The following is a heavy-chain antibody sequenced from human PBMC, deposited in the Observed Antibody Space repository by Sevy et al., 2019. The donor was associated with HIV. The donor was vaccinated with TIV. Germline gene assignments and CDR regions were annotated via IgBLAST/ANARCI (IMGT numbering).Heavy chain of an antibody. CDR1: GFTFSSYS. V-gene: IGHV3-21*01. D-gene: IGHD3-9*01. CDR3: ARVKFGGRYLFVI. J-gene: IGHJ3*02. CDR2: ISSSSSYI. Sequence: GGSLRLSCAASGFTFSSYSMNWVRQAPGKGLEWVSSISSSSSYIYYADSVKGRFTISRDNAKNSLYLQMNSLRAEDRVVYNCARVKFGGRYLFVIWAKGQWSPSPQ.